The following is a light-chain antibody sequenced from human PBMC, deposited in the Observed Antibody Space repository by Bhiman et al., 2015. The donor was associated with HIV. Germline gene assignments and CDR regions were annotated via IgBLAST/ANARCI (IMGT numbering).Light chain of an antibody. CDR1: NNDVGGYNF. CDR2: DVD. V-gene: IGLV2-14*03. Sequence: QSALTQPASVSASPGQSIRISCTGTNNDVGGYNFVAWYRQYPGSSPQVVIYDVDKRPSGISRRFFGSRSGNTATLTITELQSEDEADYYCSSLTSSLTYVFGTGTNVTVL. J-gene: IGLJ1*01. CDR3: SSLTSSLTYV.